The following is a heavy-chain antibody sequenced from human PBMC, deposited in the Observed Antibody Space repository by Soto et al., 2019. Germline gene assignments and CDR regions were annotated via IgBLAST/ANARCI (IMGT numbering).Heavy chain of an antibody. CDR1: GYTFTGYY. CDR3: ARDRGIAVAGTKFLVDYYYYGMDV. D-gene: IGHD6-19*01. J-gene: IGHJ6*02. CDR2: INPNSGGT. V-gene: IGHV1-2*04. Sequence: ASVKVSCKASGYTFTGYYMHWVRQAPGQGLEWMGWINPNSGGTNYAQKFQGWVTMTRDTSISTAYMELSRLRSDDTAVYYCARDRGIAVAGTKFLVDYYYYGMDVWGQGTTVTVSS.